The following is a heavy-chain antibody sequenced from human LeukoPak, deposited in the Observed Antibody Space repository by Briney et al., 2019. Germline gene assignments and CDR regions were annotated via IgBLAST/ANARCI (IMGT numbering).Heavy chain of an antibody. Sequence: GGSLRLSCAASGFTFSSYSMNWVRQAPGKGLEWVSYISSSSNTIYYADSVKGRFTIPRDNAKNSLYLQMNSLRAEDTAVYYCARDLYYYDTEIDYWGQGTLVTVST. V-gene: IGHV3-48*01. D-gene: IGHD3-22*01. CDR2: ISSSSNTI. CDR3: ARDLYYYDTEIDY. CDR1: GFTFSSYS. J-gene: IGHJ4*02.